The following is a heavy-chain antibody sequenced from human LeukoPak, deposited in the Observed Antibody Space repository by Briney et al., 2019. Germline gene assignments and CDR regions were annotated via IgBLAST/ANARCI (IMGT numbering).Heavy chain of an antibody. CDR2: ISSSSSYI. D-gene: IGHD1-26*01. Sequence: PGGSLRLSCAASGFTFSSYGMNWVRQAPGKGLEWVSSISSSSSYIYYADSVKGRFTISRDNAKNSLYLQMNSLRAEDTAVYYCARDRDHSGTIDYWGQGTLVTVSS. CDR3: ARDRDHSGTIDY. V-gene: IGHV3-21*01. CDR1: GFTFSSYG. J-gene: IGHJ4*02.